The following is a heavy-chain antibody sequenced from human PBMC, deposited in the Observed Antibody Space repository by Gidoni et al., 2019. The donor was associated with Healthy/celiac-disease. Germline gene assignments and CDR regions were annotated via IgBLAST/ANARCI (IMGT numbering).Heavy chain of an antibody. CDR2: ISWDGGST. CDR3: AKEDYGGNSRGTYYYYGMDV. CDR1: GFTFDDYT. J-gene: IGHJ6*02. D-gene: IGHD4-17*01. V-gene: IGHV3-43*01. Sequence: EVQLVESGGVVVQPGGYLRLSCAASGFTFDDYTMHWVRQAPGKGLEWVSLISWDGGSTYYADSVKGRFTISRDNSKNSLYLQMNSLRTEDTALYYCAKEDYGGNSRGTYYYYGMDVWGQGTTVTVSS.